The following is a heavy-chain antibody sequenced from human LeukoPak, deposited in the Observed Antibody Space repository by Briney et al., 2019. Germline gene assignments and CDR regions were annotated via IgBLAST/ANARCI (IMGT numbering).Heavy chain of an antibody. D-gene: IGHD3-10*01. J-gene: IGHJ4*02. CDR1: GFTFSSYG. Sequence: VGSLRLSCAASGFTFSSYGMRWVRQAPGKGLEWVAVIWYDGSNKYYADSVKGRFTISRDNSKNTLYLQMNSLRAEDTAVYYCAREKGYYGSGSYYDYWGQGTLVTVSS. CDR2: IWYDGSNK. CDR3: AREKGYYGSGSYYDY. V-gene: IGHV3-33*01.